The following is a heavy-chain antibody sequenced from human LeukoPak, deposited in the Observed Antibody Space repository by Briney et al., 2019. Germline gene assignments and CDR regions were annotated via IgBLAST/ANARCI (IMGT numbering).Heavy chain of an antibody. CDR2: IYYSGST. CDR1: GGSISSYY. J-gene: IGHJ4*02. D-gene: IGHD3-22*01. CDR3: ARNPYYDSSEGGFDY. Sequence: PSETLSLTCTVSGGSISSYYWSWIRQPPGKGLEWIGYIYYSGSTNYNPSLKSRVTISVDTSKNQFSLKLSSVTAADTAVYYRARNPYYDSSEGGFDYWGQGTLVTVSS. V-gene: IGHV4-59*08.